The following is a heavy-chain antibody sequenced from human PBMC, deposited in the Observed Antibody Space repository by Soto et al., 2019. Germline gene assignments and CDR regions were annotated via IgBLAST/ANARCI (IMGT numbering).Heavy chain of an antibody. J-gene: IGHJ3*02. CDR1: GFTLSAYW. CDR2: INRDGSKK. V-gene: IGHV3-7*05. CDR3: ARDVSPGSSGLYLDAFDI. Sequence: EVQLEESGGDLVQPGGSLRLSCAASGFTLSAYWMTWVRQAPGKGLEWVANINRDGSKKSYLDSVRGRFTISRDNVGNSLDLQMDSLRADDTALYYCARDVSPGSSGLYLDAFDIWGQGTMVTVSS. D-gene: IGHD6-25*01.